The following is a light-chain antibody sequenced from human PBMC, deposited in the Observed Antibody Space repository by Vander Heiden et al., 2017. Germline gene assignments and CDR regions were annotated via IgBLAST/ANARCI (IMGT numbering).Light chain of an antibody. Sequence: DIQMTHSPSSLSASVGDRVTITCRASQSISSYLNWYQQKPGKAPKLLIYAASSLQSGVPSRFSGSGSGTDFTLTISSLQPEDVATYYCHQSYSTTPYTFGPGTKVDIK. CDR2: AAS. CDR3: HQSYSTTPYT. V-gene: IGKV1-39*01. J-gene: IGKJ3*01. CDR1: QSISSY.